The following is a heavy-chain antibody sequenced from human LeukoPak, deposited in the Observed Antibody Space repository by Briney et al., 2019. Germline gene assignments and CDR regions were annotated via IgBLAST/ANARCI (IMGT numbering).Heavy chain of an antibody. D-gene: IGHD3-10*01. CDR3: ARHLRRVRGTFDY. Sequence: GGSLRLSCAASGFTFSSYEMNWVRQAPGKGLEWVSYISSSGSTIYYADSVRGRFTISRDNAKNSLYLQMNSLRAEDTATYFCARHLRRVRGTFDYWGQGTLVTVSS. V-gene: IGHV3-48*03. CDR2: ISSSGSTI. CDR1: GFTFSSYE. J-gene: IGHJ4*02.